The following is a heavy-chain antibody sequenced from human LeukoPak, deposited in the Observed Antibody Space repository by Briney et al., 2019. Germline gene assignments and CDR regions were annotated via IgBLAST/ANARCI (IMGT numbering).Heavy chain of an antibody. D-gene: IGHD5-12*01. Sequence: ASVKVSCKASAYTFTGYYMHWVRQAPGQGLEWMGWINPNSGGTNYAQKFQGRVTMTRDTSISTAYMEVSRLTSDDTAVFYCAREGSGYPYWGQGTLVTVSS. CDR2: INPNSGGT. V-gene: IGHV1-2*02. CDR3: AREGSGYPY. J-gene: IGHJ4*02. CDR1: AYTFTGYY.